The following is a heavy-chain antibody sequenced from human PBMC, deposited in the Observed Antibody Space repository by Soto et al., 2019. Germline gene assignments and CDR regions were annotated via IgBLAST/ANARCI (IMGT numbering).Heavy chain of an antibody. Sequence: ETLSLTCTVSGGSISSGPYSWGWIRQPPGKGLEWIGTFYYSGSTYYNPSLESRVTISVDTSKNQFSLKVSSVTAADTAVYYCARDKITGLFDYWGQGTLVTVSS. D-gene: IGHD2-8*02. CDR2: FYYSGST. J-gene: IGHJ4*02. CDR1: GGSISSGPYS. CDR3: ARDKITGLFDY. V-gene: IGHV4-39*02.